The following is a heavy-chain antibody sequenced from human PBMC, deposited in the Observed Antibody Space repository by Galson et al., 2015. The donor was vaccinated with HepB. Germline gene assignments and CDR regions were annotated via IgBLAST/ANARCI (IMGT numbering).Heavy chain of an antibody. V-gene: IGHV1-3*01. J-gene: IGHJ4*02. Sequence: SVKVSCKASGYTFTNYVLQWVRQAPGERLEWMGWINAGTGNTKYSPKFQGRVAITRDTSASTVCMELSGLKFEDTAVYYCARDITDNRYCSGIACYFDFWGQGALVTVSS. CDR3: ARDITDNRYCSGIACYFDF. D-gene: IGHD2-15*01. CDR1: GYTFTNYV. CDR2: INAGTGNT.